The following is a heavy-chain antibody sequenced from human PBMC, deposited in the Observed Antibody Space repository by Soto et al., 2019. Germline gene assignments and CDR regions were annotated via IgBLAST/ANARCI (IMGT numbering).Heavy chain of an antibody. D-gene: IGHD3-3*01. CDR2: ISSSGSTI. V-gene: IGHV3-11*01. Sequence: GGSLRLSCAASGFTFSDYYMSWIRQAPGKGLEWVSYISSSGSTIYYADSVKGRFTISRDNAKNSLYLQMNSLRAEDTAVYYCARDPPNYDFWSGYYTRGWNNWFDPWGQGTLVTVSS. CDR3: ARDPPNYDFWSGYYTRGWNNWFDP. CDR1: GFTFSDYY. J-gene: IGHJ5*02.